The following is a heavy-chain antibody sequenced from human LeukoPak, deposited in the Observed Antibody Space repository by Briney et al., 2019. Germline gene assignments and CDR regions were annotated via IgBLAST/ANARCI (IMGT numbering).Heavy chain of an antibody. CDR2: ISDSGGST. CDR3: ARRGVVIRVIDP. J-gene: IGHJ5*02. CDR1: GITLSNYG. D-gene: IGHD3-22*01. Sequence: PGGSLRLSCAVSGITLSNYGMSWVRQAPGKGLEWVAGISDSGGSTNYADSVKGRFTISRDNPKNTLYLQMNSLRAEDTAVYFCARRGVVIRVIDPWGQGALVTVSS. V-gene: IGHV3-23*01.